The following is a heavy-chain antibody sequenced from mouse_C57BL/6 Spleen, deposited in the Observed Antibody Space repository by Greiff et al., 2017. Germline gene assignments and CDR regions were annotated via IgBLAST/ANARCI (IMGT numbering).Heavy chain of an antibody. Sequence: VQLQQSGPELVKPGASVKMSCKASGYTFTDYNMHWVKQSHGKSLEWIGYINPNNGGTSYNQKFKGKATLTVNKSSSTAYMELRSLTSEDSAVYYCASGAYYGSSWDWGKGTTLTVSS. D-gene: IGHD1-1*01. CDR1: GYTFTDYN. J-gene: IGHJ2*01. CDR3: ASGAYYGSSWD. V-gene: IGHV1-22*01. CDR2: INPNNGGT.